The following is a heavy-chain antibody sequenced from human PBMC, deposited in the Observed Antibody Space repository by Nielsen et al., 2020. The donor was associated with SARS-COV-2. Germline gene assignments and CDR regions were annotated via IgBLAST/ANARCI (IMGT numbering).Heavy chain of an antibody. D-gene: IGHD2-2*01. CDR1: GYSFTSYW. V-gene: IGHV5-51*01. J-gene: IGHJ4*02. CDR3: ARLPDIVVVPAAIRVGFYFDY. Sequence: GESLKISCQGSGYSFTSYWIGWVRQMPGKGLEWMGIIYPGDSDTRYSPSFQGQVTISADKSISTAYLQWSSLKASDTAMYYCARLPDIVVVPAAIRVGFYFDYWGQGTLVTVFS. CDR2: IYPGDSDT.